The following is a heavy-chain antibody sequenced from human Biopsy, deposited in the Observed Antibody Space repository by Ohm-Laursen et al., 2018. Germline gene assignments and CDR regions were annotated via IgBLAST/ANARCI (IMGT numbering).Heavy chain of an antibody. CDR1: GASISSYY. D-gene: IGHD5-12*01. Sequence: SETLSLTCTVSGASISSYYWTWIRQPAGKGLEWIGRIYTSGSTNYNPSLKSQVTMSVDTSKNQFSLKLTSLTAADTAVYFCAAVDYSAYTTVDHWGQGTLITVSS. V-gene: IGHV4-4*07. CDR3: AAVDYSAYTTVDH. CDR2: IYTSGST. J-gene: IGHJ4*02.